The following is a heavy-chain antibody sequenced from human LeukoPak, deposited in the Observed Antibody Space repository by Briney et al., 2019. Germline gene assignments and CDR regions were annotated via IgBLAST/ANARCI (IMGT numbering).Heavy chain of an antibody. CDR2: IYYRGST. CDR1: GGSISSYY. V-gene: IGHV4-59*01. J-gene: IGHJ4*02. Sequence: PSETLSLTCTVSGGSISSYYWSWIRQPPGKGREWIGYIYYRGSTNYNPSLKSRVTISVDTSKNQFSLKLTSVTAADTAVYYCARGACSGGSCYRIAVAYFDYWGQGTLVTVSS. D-gene: IGHD2-15*01. CDR3: ARGACSGGSCYRIAVAYFDY.